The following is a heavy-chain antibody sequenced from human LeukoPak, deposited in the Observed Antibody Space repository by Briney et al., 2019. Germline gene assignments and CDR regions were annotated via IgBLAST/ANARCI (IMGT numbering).Heavy chain of an antibody. CDR2: IYYSGST. Sequence: ASETLSLTCIISGDSSTSDSYYGGWVRQPPGKGLEWIGNIYYSGSTYYNPSLKSRVTMSVDTSKNQFSLKLSSVTAADTAVYYCARGSTGGYGDYLKGVIYFDYWGQGTLVTVSS. D-gene: IGHD4-17*01. V-gene: IGHV4-39*07. CDR1: GDSSTSDSYY. J-gene: IGHJ4*02. CDR3: ARGSTGGYGDYLKGVIYFDY.